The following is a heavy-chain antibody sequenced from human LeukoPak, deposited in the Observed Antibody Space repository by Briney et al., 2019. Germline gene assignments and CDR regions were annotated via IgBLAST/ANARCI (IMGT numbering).Heavy chain of an antibody. CDR3: ARRVKWSFGLDV. D-gene: IGHD2-8*01. J-gene: IGHJ6*02. V-gene: IGHV4-31*03. CDR2: IYYSGST. Sequence: SETLSLTCTVSGGSISSGGYYWSWIRQHPGKGLEWIGYIYYSGSTYYNPSLKSRVTISVDTSKNQFSLKLSSVTAADTAVYFCARRVKWSFGLDVWGQGTTVTVSS. CDR1: GGSISSGGYY.